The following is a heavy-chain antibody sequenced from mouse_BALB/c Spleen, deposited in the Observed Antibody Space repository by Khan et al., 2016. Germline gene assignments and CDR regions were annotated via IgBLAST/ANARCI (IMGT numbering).Heavy chain of an antibody. CDR3: ARLGLDY. CDR2: ISSGSSTI. V-gene: IGHV5-17*02. Sequence: EVELVESGGGLVQPGGSLKLSCAASGFTFSSFGMHWVRQAPEKGLEWVAYISSGSSTIYYADTVKGRFTITRDNPKNTLFQQMTSLRSEDAAMYYCARLGLDYWGQGTTLTVSS. J-gene: IGHJ2*01. CDR1: GFTFSSFG.